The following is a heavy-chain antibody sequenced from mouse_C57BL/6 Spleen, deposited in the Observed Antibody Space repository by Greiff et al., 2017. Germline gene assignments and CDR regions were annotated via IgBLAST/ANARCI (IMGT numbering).Heavy chain of an antibody. V-gene: IGHV2-4*01. J-gene: IGHJ3*01. D-gene: IGHD2-4*01. CDR2: IWSGGST. CDR3: AKKGGGIYYDYDGVLAY. CDR1: GFSLTSYG. Sequence: VQLLQSGPGLVQPSQSLSITCTVSGFSLTSYGVPWVRQPPGKGLEWLGVIWSGGSTDYNAAFISRLCISKDNSKSQIFIKRNSLQADDTAIYSCAKKGGGIYYDYDGVLAYWGQGTLVTVSA.